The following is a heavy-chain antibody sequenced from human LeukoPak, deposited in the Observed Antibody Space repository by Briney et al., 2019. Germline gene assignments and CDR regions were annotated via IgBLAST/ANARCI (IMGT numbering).Heavy chain of an antibody. CDR1: GYTFTSYD. CDR3: ARGKRLRQQLYWFGP. V-gene: IGHV1-8*01. J-gene: IGHJ5*02. Sequence: GASVKVSCKASGYTFTSYDINWVRQATGQGLEWMGWMNPNSGNTGYAQKFQGRVTMTRNTSISTAYMELSSLRSEDTAVYYCARGKRLRQQLYWFGPWGQGTLVTVSS. D-gene: IGHD6-13*01. CDR2: MNPNSGNT.